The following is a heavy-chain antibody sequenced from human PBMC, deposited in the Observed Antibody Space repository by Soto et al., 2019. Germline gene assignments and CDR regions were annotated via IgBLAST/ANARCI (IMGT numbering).Heavy chain of an antibody. J-gene: IGHJ6*02. CDR2: IYTRDSDI. Sequence: GESLKISCRDSGDTFTNYWIAWLRQVPGKGLEWMGLIYTRDSDIRYIPSFQGHVTVSVDRSINTAYLQWSSLKASDSAIYYCSRTGPVPGSGLGFYFGMDVWGQGTTVTVSS. V-gene: IGHV5-51*01. CDR3: SRTGPVPGSGLGFYFGMDV. CDR1: GDTFTNYW. D-gene: IGHD3-10*01.